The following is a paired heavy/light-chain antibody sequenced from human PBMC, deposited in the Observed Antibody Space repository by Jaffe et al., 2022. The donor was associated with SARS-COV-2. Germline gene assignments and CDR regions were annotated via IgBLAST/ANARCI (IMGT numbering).Heavy chain of an antibody. V-gene: IGHV3-66*02. CDR2: IYSGDNT. J-gene: IGHJ4*02. D-gene: IGHD5-18*01. CDR3: ASGYTYGKLDY. CDR1: GFTVSSNY. Sequence: EVQLVESGGGLVQPGGSLRLSCAASGFTVSSNYMNWVRQAPGKGLEWVSGIYSGDNTHYADSVKGRFTISRDNSKNTLYLQMNSLRAEDTAVYYCASGYTYGKLDYWGQGTLITVSS.
Light chain of an antibody. V-gene: IGKV1-27*01. CDR1: QGISNN. Sequence: DIQMTQSPSSLSASVGDRVTITCRASQGISNNLAWYQQKLGKVPKLLIYAASILESGVPSRFSGSGSATDFTLTISSLQPEDVATYYCQKYNSAPWTFGQGTKVEIK. CDR3: QKYNSAPWT. CDR2: AAS. J-gene: IGKJ1*01.